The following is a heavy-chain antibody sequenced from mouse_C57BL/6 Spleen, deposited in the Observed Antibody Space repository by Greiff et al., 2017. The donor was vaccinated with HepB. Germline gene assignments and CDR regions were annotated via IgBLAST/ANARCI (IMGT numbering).Heavy chain of an antibody. CDR1: GYTFTDYE. CDR2: IDPETGGT. CDR3: TRWIYYGNSYAMDY. D-gene: IGHD2-1*01. J-gene: IGHJ4*01. V-gene: IGHV1-15*01. Sequence: QVHVKQSGAELVRPGASVTLSCKASGYTFTDYEMHWVKQTPVHGLEWIGAIDPETGGTAYNQKFKGKAILTADKSSSTAYMELRSLTSEDSAVYYCTRWIYYGNSYAMDYWGQGTSVTVSS.